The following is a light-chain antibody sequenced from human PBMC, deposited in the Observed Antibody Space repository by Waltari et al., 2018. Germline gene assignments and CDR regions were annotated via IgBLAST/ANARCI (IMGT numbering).Light chain of an antibody. CDR3: QKYNYVPQP. CDR1: QDINNH. Sequence: DIQMTQSPSSLSASVGDRVTITCRASQDINNHLAWYQHKPGKVPNLLIYGASILHSGVPSRFSGSGSGTDFTLTISSLQPEDFATYYCQKYNYVPQPFGGGTKVEIK. CDR2: GAS. J-gene: IGKJ4*01. V-gene: IGKV1-27*01.